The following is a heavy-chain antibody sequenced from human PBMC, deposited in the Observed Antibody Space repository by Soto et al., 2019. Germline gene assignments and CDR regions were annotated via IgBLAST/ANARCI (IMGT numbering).Heavy chain of an antibody. CDR2: IKSKTDGGTT. J-gene: IGHJ6*02. CDR3: TTGEGYYCSSTSCYFWRGYYYYGMDV. V-gene: IGHV3-15*01. CDR1: GFTFSNAW. D-gene: IGHD2-2*01. Sequence: GGSLRLSCAASGFTFSNAWMSWVRQAPGKGLEWVGRIKSKTDGGTTDYAAPVKGRFTISRDDSKNTLYLQMNSLKTEDTAVYYCTTGEGYYCSSTSCYFWRGYYYYGMDVWGQGTTVTVSS.